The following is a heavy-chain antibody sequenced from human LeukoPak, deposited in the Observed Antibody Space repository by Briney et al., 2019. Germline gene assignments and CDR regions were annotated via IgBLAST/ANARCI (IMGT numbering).Heavy chain of an antibody. D-gene: IGHD3-10*01. V-gene: IGHV4-39*01. CDR2: IYYSGST. J-gene: IGHJ4*02. Sequence: SETLSLTCTVSGGSISSSSYYWGWIRQPPGKGLEWIGSIYYSGSTYYNPSLKSRVTISVDTSKNQFSLKLSSVTAADTAVYYRARHVLWFGELSYFDYWGQGTLVTVSS. CDR1: GGSISSSSYY. CDR3: ARHVLWFGELSYFDY.